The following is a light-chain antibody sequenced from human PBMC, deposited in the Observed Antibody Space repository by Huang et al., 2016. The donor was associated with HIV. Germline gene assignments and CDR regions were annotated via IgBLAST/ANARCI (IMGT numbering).Light chain of an antibody. CDR3: QQYYSTPLT. J-gene: IGKJ4*01. V-gene: IGKV4-1*01. CDR1: QSVLYSSNNKNY. CDR2: WAS. Sequence: DIVMTQSPDSLAVSLGERATINCKSSQSVLYSSNNKNYLAWYQQKPGQPPNLLIYWASTRESGVPDRFSGSGSETDFTLTISNLQAEDVAVYYCQQYYSTPLTFGGGTKVELK.